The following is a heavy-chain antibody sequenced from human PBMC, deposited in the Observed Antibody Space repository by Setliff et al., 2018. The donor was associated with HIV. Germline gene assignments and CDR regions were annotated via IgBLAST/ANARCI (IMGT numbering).Heavy chain of an antibody. CDR3: ARDLTSNSNCFEP. Sequence: ETLSLTCTVSGGCIKSSSDYWGWIRQPPGKGLEWIGTIYYSGSTYYNPSLKSRVTISVDTSKNQFSLKLSSVTAADTAIYYCARDLTSNSNCFEPWGQGTQVTVSS. CDR1: GGCIKSSSDY. CDR2: IYYSGST. V-gene: IGHV4-39*02. D-gene: IGHD4-4*01. J-gene: IGHJ5*02.